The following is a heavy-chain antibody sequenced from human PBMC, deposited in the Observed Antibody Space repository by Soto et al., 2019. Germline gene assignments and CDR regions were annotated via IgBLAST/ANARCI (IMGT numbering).Heavy chain of an antibody. J-gene: IGHJ5*02. CDR3: ARVVGIAARPGWFDP. V-gene: IGHV1-69*01. CDR1: GGGNSSYA. CDR2: IIPIFGTA. D-gene: IGHD6-6*01. Sequence: VKLSWKASGGGNSSYASSWVRQATGQGLEWMGGIIPIFGTANYAQKFQGRVTITADESTSTAYMELSSLRSEDTAVYYCARVVGIAARPGWFDPWGQGTLVTVSS.